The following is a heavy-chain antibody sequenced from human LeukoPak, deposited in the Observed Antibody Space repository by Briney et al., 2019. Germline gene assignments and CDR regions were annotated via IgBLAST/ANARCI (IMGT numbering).Heavy chain of an antibody. Sequence: PGGSLRLSCAASGFTFIDYYTTWIPHAPGKGREWMSYISTRAGAIYSGDSVKGRFTIYRDNEKNSLYPQMNGLRDEETAVYYCARDAIASSGFDFDYWGKGTLVTASS. CDR2: ISTRAGAI. CDR1: GFTFIDYY. CDR3: ARDAIASSGFDFDY. J-gene: IGHJ4*02. D-gene: IGHD3-22*01. V-gene: IGHV3-11*01.